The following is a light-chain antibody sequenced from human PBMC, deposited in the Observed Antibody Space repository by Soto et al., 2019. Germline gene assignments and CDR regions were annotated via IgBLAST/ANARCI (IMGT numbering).Light chain of an antibody. CDR2: KAS. J-gene: IGKJ4*01. Sequence: DIQMTQSPFTLSASVGDGVTITCRASQSISSWLAWYQQKPGKAPKLLIYKASSLESGVPSRFSGSGSGTEFTLTISSLQPDDFATYYCQQYNSYPLTFGGGTKVEIK. V-gene: IGKV1-5*03. CDR1: QSISSW. CDR3: QQYNSYPLT.